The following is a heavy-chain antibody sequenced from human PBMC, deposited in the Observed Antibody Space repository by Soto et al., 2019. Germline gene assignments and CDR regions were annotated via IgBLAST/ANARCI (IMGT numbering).Heavy chain of an antibody. D-gene: IGHD3-22*01. V-gene: IGHV5-10-1*01. J-gene: IGHJ4*02. CDR1: GYIFAGYW. CDR2: IDPSDSQT. CDR3: ARQIYDSDTGPNFQYYFDS. Sequence: PVESLKISCKGSGYIFAGYWITCFRQKAVKVLEWMGRIDPSDSQTYYSPSFRGHVTISVTKSITTVFLQWSSLRASDTAMYYCARQIYDSDTGPNFQYYFDSWGQGTPVTVSS.